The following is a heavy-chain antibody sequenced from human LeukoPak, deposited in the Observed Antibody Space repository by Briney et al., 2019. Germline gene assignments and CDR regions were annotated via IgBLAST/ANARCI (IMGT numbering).Heavy chain of an antibody. D-gene: IGHD6-13*01. V-gene: IGHV4-59*01. J-gene: IGHJ4*02. CDR2: IYYSGST. CDR1: GGSISSYY. CDR3: ARLYSSS. Sequence: SETLSLTCTVSGGSISSYYWSWIRQPPGKGLEWIGYIYYSGSTNYNPSLKSRVTISVDTSKNQFSLKLSSVTAADTAVYYCARLYSSSWGQGTLVTVPS.